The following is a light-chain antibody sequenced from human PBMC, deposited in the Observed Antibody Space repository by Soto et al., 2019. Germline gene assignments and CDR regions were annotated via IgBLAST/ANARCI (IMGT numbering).Light chain of an antibody. CDR3: QQDNNWPLT. V-gene: IGKV3-15*01. J-gene: IGKJ4*01. CDR1: QSISSN. Sequence: EIVLTQSPATLSVSPGERATLSCRASQSISSNLAWYSQKPGQAPSLLIYGASTRATGIPARFSGSGSGTEFTLTISSLQSEDFAVYYCQQDNNWPLTFGGGTKVEIK. CDR2: GAS.